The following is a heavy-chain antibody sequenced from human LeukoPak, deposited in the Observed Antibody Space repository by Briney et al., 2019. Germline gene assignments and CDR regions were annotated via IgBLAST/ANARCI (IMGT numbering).Heavy chain of an antibody. V-gene: IGHV3-48*03. Sequence: GGSLRLSCAASGFTFSDYEMNWVRQAPGKGLEGVSYISSSCSTIYYADSVKGRFTISRDNAKNSLYLQMNSLRAEDTAVYYCAELGITMIGGVWGKGTTVTISS. CDR3: AELGITMIGGV. J-gene: IGHJ6*04. CDR1: GFTFSDYE. D-gene: IGHD3-10*02. CDR2: ISSSCSTI.